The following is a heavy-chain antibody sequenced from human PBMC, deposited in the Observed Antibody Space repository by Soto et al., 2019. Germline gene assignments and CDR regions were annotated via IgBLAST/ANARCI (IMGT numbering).Heavy chain of an antibody. D-gene: IGHD2-15*01. CDR2: INAGNGNT. CDR3: ARGADIVVVVAATVGMDV. V-gene: IGHV1-3*01. CDR1: GYTFTSYA. J-gene: IGHJ6*02. Sequence: ASVKVSCKASGYTFTSYAMHWVRQAPGQRLEWMGWINAGNGNTKYSQKFQGRVTITRDTSASTAYMELSSLRSEDTAVYYCARGADIVVVVAATVGMDVWGQGTTVTVSS.